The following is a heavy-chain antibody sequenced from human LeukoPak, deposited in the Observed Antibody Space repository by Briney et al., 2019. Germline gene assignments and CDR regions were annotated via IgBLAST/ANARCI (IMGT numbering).Heavy chain of an antibody. D-gene: IGHD1-7*01. V-gene: IGHV4-39*07. CDR2: IYYSGST. J-gene: IGHJ4*02. CDR1: GGSISSSSYY. CDR3: ARGPDENYVLLDY. Sequence: SSETLSLTCTVSGGSISSSSYYWGWIRQPPGKGLEWIGSIYYSGSTYYNPSLKSRVTISVDTFKNQFSLKLSSVTAADTAVYYCARGPDENYVLLDYWGQGTLVTVSS.